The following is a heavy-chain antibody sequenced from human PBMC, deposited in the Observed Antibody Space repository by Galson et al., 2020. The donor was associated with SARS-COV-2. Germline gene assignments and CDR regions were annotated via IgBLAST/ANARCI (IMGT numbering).Heavy chain of an antibody. J-gene: IGHJ4*02. CDR3: ARQVVAKTYYFDY. CDR1: GYSISSGYY. CDR2: IHRSGSA. V-gene: IGHV4-38-2*02. Sequence: ASETLSLTCNVSGYSISSGYYWMWLRQSPEKGLEWIANIHRSGSAYYNPSLKSRATISVDTSKNQFSLRLTSMTAADTAVYYCARQVVAKTYYFDYWGQGILVTVSS. D-gene: IGHD2-15*01.